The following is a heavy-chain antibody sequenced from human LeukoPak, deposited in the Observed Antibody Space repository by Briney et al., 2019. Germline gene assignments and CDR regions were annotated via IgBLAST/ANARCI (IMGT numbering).Heavy chain of an antibody. CDR3: ARGCSGGSCCYDY. CDR2: INPNSSAT. J-gene: IGHJ4*02. D-gene: IGHD2-15*01. CDR1: GYTFTGYY. Sequence: ASVKVSCKASGYTFTGYYVHWVRQVPGQGLEWMGWINPNSSATNFPQKFQGRVTLTRDTSITTAYMELSRLRSDDTAVYYCARGCSGGSCCYDYWGQGTLVTVSS. V-gene: IGHV1-2*02.